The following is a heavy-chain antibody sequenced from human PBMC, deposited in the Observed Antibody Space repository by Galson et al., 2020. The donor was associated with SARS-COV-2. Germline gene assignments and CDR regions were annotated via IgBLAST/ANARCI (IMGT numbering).Heavy chain of an antibody. D-gene: IGHD1-26*01. V-gene: IGHV3-30-3*01. CDR2: ISYDGSNK. J-gene: IGHJ5*02. Sequence: TGGSLRLSSAASGFTFSSYAMHWVRQAPGKGLEWVAVISYDGSNKYYADSVKVRFTISRDNSKNTLYLQMNSLRAEDTAVYYCARPYSGSYDNWFDPWGQGTLVTVSS. CDR3: ARPYSGSYDNWFDP. CDR1: GFTFSSYA.